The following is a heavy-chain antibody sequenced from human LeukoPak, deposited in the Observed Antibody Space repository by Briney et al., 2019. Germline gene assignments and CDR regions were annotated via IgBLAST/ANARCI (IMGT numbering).Heavy chain of an antibody. D-gene: IGHD3-16*01. V-gene: IGHV3-30*02. CDR3: AKGTDYADY. Sequence: GRSLRLSCAASGFTFSSYGMHWVRQAPGKGLEWVAFIRYDGSNKYYADSVKGRFTISRDNSKNTLYLQMNSLRAEDTAVYYCAKGTDYADYWGQGTLVTVSS. J-gene: IGHJ4*02. CDR2: IRYDGSNK. CDR1: GFTFSSYG.